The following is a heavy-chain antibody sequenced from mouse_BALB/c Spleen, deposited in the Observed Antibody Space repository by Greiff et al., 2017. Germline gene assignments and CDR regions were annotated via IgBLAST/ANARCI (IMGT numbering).Heavy chain of an antibody. D-gene: IGHD2-1*01. CDR2: ISTYYGDA. CDR3: ARFDGNCAMDY. V-gene: IGHV1S137*01. Sequence: QVQLKESGAELVRPGVSVKISCKGSGYTFTDYAMHWVKQSHAKSLEWIGVISTYYGDASYNQKFKGKATMTVDKSSSTAYMELARLTSEDSAIYYCARFDGNCAMDYWGQGTSVTVSS. CDR1: GYTFTDYA. J-gene: IGHJ4*01.